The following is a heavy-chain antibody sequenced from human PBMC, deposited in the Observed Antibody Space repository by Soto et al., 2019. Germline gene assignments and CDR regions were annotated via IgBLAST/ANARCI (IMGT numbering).Heavy chain of an antibody. D-gene: IGHD6-13*01. CDR2: ISSSGSTI. CDR1: GFTFSDYC. CDR3: ARDQQQLAKYIDGMDV. Sequence: QVQLVESVGGLVKPGGSLRLSCAASGFTFSDYCMSWIRQAPGKGLEWVSYISSSGSTIYYAASVKGRFTISRDNAKNAMFLQMNSLRAEDTAVYYCARDQQQLAKYIDGMDVWGQGITVTVSS. V-gene: IGHV3-11*01. J-gene: IGHJ6*01.